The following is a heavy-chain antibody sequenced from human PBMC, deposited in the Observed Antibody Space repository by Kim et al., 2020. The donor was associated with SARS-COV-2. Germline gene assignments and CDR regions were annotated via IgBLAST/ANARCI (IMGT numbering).Heavy chain of an antibody. CDR1: GASIGRDY. CDR2: IYYNGVA. J-gene: IGHJ3*02. V-gene: IGHV4-59*01. Sequence: SETLSLTCTVSGASIGRDYWSWIRQPPGKGLEWIGYIYYNGVATYNPSLKGRVSISVDTSEEQFPLKLSSMTAADTAVYYCARGGPWGYNDGLMSAYDI. CDR3: ARGGPWGYNDGLMSAYDI. D-gene: IGHD3-9*01.